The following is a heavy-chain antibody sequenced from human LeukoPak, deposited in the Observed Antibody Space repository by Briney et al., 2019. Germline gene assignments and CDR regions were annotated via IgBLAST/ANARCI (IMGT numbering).Heavy chain of an antibody. CDR3: AKDHYYDSKGGMYAFDI. J-gene: IGHJ3*02. CDR1: GFAFSSYW. V-gene: IGHV3-7*01. Sequence: PGGSLRLSCEASGFAFSSYWASWVRQAPGKGLEWVANINQDGNSQNYVDSVRGRFTISKDNAKNSVYLQMNSLRAEDTAVYYCAKDHYYDSKGGMYAFDIWGQGTMVTVSS. D-gene: IGHD3-22*01. CDR2: INQDGNSQ.